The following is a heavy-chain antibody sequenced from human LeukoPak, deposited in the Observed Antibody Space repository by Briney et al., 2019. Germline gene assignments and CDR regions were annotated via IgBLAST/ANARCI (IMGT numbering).Heavy chain of an antibody. CDR3: ARHWSGYDAFDY. D-gene: IGHD3-3*01. J-gene: IGHJ4*02. CDR2: ISYDGSNK. V-gene: IGHV3-30-3*01. Sequence: GRSLRLSCAASGFTFSSYAMHWVRQAPGKGLEWVAVISYDGSNKYYADSVKGRFTISRDNSKNTLYLQMNSLGAEDTAVYYCARHWSGYDAFDYWGQGTLVTVSS. CDR1: GFTFSSYA.